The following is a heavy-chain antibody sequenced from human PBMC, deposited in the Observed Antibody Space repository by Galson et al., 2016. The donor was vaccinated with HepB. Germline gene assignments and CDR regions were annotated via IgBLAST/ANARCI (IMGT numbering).Heavy chain of an antibody. D-gene: IGHD5-12*01. J-gene: IGHJ4*02. CDR1: GFTFNSHK. Sequence: SLRLSCAASGFTFNSHKMQWVHQAPGKGLEWLSDISGSGYIIQYADSVKGRFTTSRDNAKNSLFLQMNSLRDEDTAVYYCAREGAYSGNDFGGGFDFWGQGTLVTVSS. CDR3: AREGAYSGNDFGGGFDF. V-gene: IGHV3-48*02. CDR2: ISGSGYII.